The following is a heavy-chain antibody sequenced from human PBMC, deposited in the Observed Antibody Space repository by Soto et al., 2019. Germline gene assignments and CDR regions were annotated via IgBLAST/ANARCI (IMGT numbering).Heavy chain of an antibody. CDR2: IWYDGSNK. D-gene: IGHD5-12*01. CDR3: ARAMGEWLRLVYGMDV. J-gene: IGHJ6*02. Sequence: QVQLVESGGGVVQPGRSLRLSCAASGFTFSSYGMHWVRQAPGKGLEWVAVIWYDGSNKYYADSVKGRFTISRDNSKNTLYLQMNRLRAEDTAVYYCARAMGEWLRLVYGMDVWGQGTTVTVSS. V-gene: IGHV3-33*01. CDR1: GFTFSSYG.